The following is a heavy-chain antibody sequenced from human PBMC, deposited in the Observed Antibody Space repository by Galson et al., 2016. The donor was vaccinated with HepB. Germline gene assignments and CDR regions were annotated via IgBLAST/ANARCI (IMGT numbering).Heavy chain of an antibody. Sequence: SLRLSCAASGFTVSSSYMGWVRQAPGKGLEWVSVIYSGGSTYYADSVKGRFTISRDNSKNTLYLQMNSLRAEDTAVYYCASLRFKGFDLWGRGTLVTVSS. CDR2: IYSGGST. J-gene: IGHJ2*01. D-gene: IGHD3-3*01. CDR3: ASLRFKGFDL. CDR1: GFTVSSSY. V-gene: IGHV3-53*01.